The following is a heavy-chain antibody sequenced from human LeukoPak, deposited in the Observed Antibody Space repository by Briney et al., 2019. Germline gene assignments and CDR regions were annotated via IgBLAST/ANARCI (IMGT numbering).Heavy chain of an antibody. CDR2: ISASGGST. CDR1: GFTFSSYW. CDR3: AKDKSYGSGSYQFDF. Sequence: PGGSLRLSCAASGFTFSSYWMSWVRQAPGKGLEWVSGISASGGSTYYSDSVDGRFTNSRDNSNNMLYLQMSSLRADDTAVYYCAKDKSYGSGSYQFDFWGQGTLVTVSS. V-gene: IGHV3-23*01. D-gene: IGHD3-10*01. J-gene: IGHJ4*02.